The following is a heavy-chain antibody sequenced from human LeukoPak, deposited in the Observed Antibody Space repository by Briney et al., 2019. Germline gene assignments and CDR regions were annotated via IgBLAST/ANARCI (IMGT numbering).Heavy chain of an antibody. CDR2: IWYDGSNK. J-gene: IGHJ4*02. CDR3: ARAAGYSSSWFHPVDY. Sequence: PGRSLRLSCAASGFAFSSYGMHWVRQAPGKGLEWVAVIWYDGSNKYYADSVKGRFTISRDNSKNTLYLQMNSLRAEDTAVYYCARAAGYSSSWFHPVDYLGQGTLVTVSS. D-gene: IGHD6-13*01. V-gene: IGHV3-33*01. CDR1: GFAFSSYG.